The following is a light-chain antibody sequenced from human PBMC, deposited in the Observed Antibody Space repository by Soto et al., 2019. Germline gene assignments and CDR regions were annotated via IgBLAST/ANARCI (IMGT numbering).Light chain of an antibody. CDR3: QQYNTYSPWT. CDR1: QTIYSW. CDR2: KAS. Sequence: DTQMTQSPSTLSASVGDRVTITCRASQTIYSWLAWYQQRPGKPPELLIHKASSLQSGVPSRFSGSGSGTEXXLXISSLQPEDSATYYCQQYNTYSPWTFGQGTKVEIK. V-gene: IGKV1-5*03. J-gene: IGKJ1*01.